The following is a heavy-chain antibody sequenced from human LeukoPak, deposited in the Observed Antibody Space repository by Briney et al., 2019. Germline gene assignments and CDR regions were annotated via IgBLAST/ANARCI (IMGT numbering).Heavy chain of an antibody. V-gene: IGHV3-30*18. Sequence: PGGSLRLSCAASGFTFSSYGMHWVRQAPGKGLEWVAVISYDGSNKYYADSVKGRFTISRDNSKNTLYLQMNSLRAEDTAVYYCAKAPNYYDSSGYYTGGFTFDYWGQGTLVTVSS. CDR3: AKAPNYYDSSGYYTGGFTFDY. D-gene: IGHD3-22*01. J-gene: IGHJ4*02. CDR2: ISYDGSNK. CDR1: GFTFSSYG.